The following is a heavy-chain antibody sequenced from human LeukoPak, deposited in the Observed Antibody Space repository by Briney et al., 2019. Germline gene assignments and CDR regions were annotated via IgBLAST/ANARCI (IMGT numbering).Heavy chain of an antibody. V-gene: IGHV4-34*01. Sequence: SETLSLTCAVYGGSFSGYYWSWIRQPPGKGLEWIGEVNHSGSTNYNPSLKSRVTISVDTSKNQFSLKLSSVTAADTAVYYCARLTVLRYFDWLLFGSGDYYYYMDVWGKGTTVTISS. CDR3: ARLTVLRYFDWLLFGSGDYYYYMDV. CDR1: GGSFSGYY. J-gene: IGHJ6*03. D-gene: IGHD3-9*01. CDR2: VNHSGST.